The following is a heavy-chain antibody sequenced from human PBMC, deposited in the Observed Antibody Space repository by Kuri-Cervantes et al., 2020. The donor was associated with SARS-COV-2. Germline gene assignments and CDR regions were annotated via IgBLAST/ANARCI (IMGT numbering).Heavy chain of an antibody. CDR1: GFTFSSYS. CDR3: ARGLGRYCSGGSCYSLYYYYYMDV. V-gene: IGHV3-48*01. D-gene: IGHD2-15*01. Sequence: GESLKISCAASGFTFSSYSMNWVRQAPGKGLEWVSYISSSSSTIYYADSVKGRFTISRDNAKNSLYLQMNSLRAEDTAVYYCARGLGRYCSGGSCYSLYYYYYMDVWGKGTTVTVSS. CDR2: ISSSSSTI. J-gene: IGHJ6*03.